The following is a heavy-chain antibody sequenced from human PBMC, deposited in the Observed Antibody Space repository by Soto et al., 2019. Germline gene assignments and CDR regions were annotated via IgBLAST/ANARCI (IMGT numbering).Heavy chain of an antibody. CDR2: TYYRSKWYN. V-gene: IGHV6-1*01. Sequence: SQTLSLTCAISGDSVSSNSAAWNWIRQSPSRGLEWLGRTYYRSKWYNDYAVSVKSRITINPDTSKNQFSLHLNAVTPEDTAVYYCARDQGSSWYYHYCGMDVWGQGTTVTVSS. J-gene: IGHJ6*02. CDR3: ARDQGSSWYYHYCGMDV. CDR1: GDSVSSNSAA. D-gene: IGHD6-13*01.